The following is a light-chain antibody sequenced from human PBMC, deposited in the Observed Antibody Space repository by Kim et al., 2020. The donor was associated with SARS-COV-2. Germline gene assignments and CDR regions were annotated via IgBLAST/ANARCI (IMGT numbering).Light chain of an antibody. CDR2: GNS. CDR3: QSYDSSLHV. CDR1: RSNVGASYD. V-gene: IGLV1-40*01. Sequence: PGWGVTVACTGGRSNVGASYDGSWYQQPPGTAPKLLIYGNSNRPSGGPDRFSGSKSGTSASLAITGLQAEDEADYYCQSYDSSLHVFGTGTKVTVL. J-gene: IGLJ1*01.